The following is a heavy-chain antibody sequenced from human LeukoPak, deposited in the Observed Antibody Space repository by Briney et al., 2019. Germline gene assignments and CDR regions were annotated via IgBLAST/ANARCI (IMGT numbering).Heavy chain of an antibody. D-gene: IGHD1-26*01. CDR2: VTSSSSYV. CDR1: GFTFNSYN. Sequence: GGSLRLSCEASGFTFNSYNMNWVRQAPGKRLEWVSSVTSSSSYVFYADSVKGRFTISRDNAKNSLYLQMNSLTAEDTVVYYCARDPYSGNYGNTYYYYMDVWGKGTTVTISS. J-gene: IGHJ6*03. V-gene: IGHV3-21*06. CDR3: ARDPYSGNYGNTYYYYMDV.